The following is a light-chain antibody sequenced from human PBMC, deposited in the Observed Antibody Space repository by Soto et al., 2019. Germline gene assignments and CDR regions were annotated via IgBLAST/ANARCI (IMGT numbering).Light chain of an antibody. J-gene: IGLJ7*01. CDR2: KDS. CDR1: MLTKKF. V-gene: IGLV3-27*01. CDR3: QVWDPGLDHRGV. Sequence: SYELTQPSSVSVSPGQTANITCSGDMLTKKFARWFQQRPGQAPVLLIYKDSGRPSGIPVRFSGSSSGTTVTLTISRVEAGDEADFYCQVWDPGLDHRGVFGGGTQLTVL.